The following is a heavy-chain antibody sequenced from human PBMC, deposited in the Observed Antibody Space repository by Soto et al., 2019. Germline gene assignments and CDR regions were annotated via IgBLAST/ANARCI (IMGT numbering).Heavy chain of an antibody. CDR3: ARSRDTAMGLDY. D-gene: IGHD5-18*01. J-gene: IGHJ4*02. CDR2: IIPILGIA. V-gene: IGHV1-69*02. CDR1: GGTFSSYA. Sequence: QVQLVQSGAEVKKPGSSVKVSCKASGGTFSSYAISWVRQAPGQGLEWMGRIIPILGIANYAQKFQGRVTITADKSTSTAYMELSSLRSEDTAVYYCARSRDTAMGLDYWGQGTLVTVSS.